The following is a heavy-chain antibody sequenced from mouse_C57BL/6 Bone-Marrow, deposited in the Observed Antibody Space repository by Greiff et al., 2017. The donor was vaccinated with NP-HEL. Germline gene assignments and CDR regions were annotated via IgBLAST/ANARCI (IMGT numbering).Heavy chain of an antibody. CDR3: AREDYYGSSLWFAY. CDR2: IDPSDSYT. J-gene: IGHJ3*01. CDR1: GYTFTSYW. Sequence: QVQLKQPGAELVMPGASVKLSCKASGYTFTSYWMHWVKQRPGQGLEWIGEIDPSDSYTNYNQKFKGKSTLTVDQSSSTAYMQLSSLTSEDSAVYYCAREDYYGSSLWFAYWGQGTLVTVSA. D-gene: IGHD1-1*01. V-gene: IGHV1-69*01.